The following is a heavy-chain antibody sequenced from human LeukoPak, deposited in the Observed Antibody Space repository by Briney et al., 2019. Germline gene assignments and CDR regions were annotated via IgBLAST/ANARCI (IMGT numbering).Heavy chain of an antibody. D-gene: IGHD5-18*01. J-gene: IGHJ3*02. Sequence: GGSLRLSCAASGFTFSSYWMHWVRQAPGKGLVWVSRINSDGSSTSYADSVKGRFTISRDNAKNTLYLQMNSLRAEDTAVYYCARRLGYSYGWGGGAFDIWGQGTMVTVSS. CDR2: INSDGSST. CDR3: ARRLGYSYGWGGGAFDI. V-gene: IGHV3-74*01. CDR1: GFTFSSYW.